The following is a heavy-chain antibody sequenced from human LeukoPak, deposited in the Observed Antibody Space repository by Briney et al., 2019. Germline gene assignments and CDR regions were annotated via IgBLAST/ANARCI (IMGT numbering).Heavy chain of an antibody. D-gene: IGHD3-10*01. CDR1: GFTVSSNY. CDR2: IYSGGST. V-gene: IGHV3-53*01. J-gene: IGHJ4*02. CDR3: ARPGGYYGSGSYLDY. Sequence: GGSLRLSCAASGFTVSSNYMSWVRQAPGKGLEWVSVIYSGGSTYYADSVKGRFTISRDNSKNTLYLQMNSLRAEDTAVYYCARPGGYYGSGSYLDYWGQGTLATVSS.